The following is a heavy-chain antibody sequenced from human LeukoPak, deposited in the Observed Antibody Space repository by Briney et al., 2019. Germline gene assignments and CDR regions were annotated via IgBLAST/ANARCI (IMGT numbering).Heavy chain of an antibody. V-gene: IGHV3-21*04. D-gene: IGHD6-19*01. CDR2: ISSSSSYI. J-gene: IGHJ6*04. CDR3: ARGLAVAGTWYYYYGMDV. CDR1: GFTFSSYS. Sequence: GGSLRLSCAASGFTFSSYSMNWVRQAPGKGLEWVSSISSSSSYIYYADSVKGRFTISRDNAKNSLYLQMNSLRAEDTAVYYCARGLAVAGTWYYYYGMDVWGKGTTVTVSS.